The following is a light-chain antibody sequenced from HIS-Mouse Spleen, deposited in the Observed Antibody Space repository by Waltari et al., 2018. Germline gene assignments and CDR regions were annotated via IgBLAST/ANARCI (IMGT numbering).Light chain of an antibody. V-gene: IGKV3-15*01. Sequence: EIVMTQSPATLSVSPGERATLSCRASQMVSSNLAWYQQKPGQAPRRLIYGASTRATGIPARFSGSGSGTEFTLTISSLQSEDFAVYYCQQYNNWPPYTFGQGTNPEIK. CDR3: QQYNNWPPYT. CDR2: GAS. CDR1: QMVSSN. J-gene: IGKJ2*01.